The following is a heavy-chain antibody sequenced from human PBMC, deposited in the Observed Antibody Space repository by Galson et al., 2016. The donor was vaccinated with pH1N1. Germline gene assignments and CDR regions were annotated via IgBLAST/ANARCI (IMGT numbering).Heavy chain of an antibody. J-gene: IGHJ6*02. CDR1: GGSISSDSYY. Sequence: LSLTCSVSGGSISSDSYYWSWIRQPAGKGLEWIGRIYTSGSTNYNPSLKSRVTISVDTSKNHFPLRLSSVTAADTAVYFCARDSTRFGVVPAAYYYGIDVWGQGTTVTVSS. D-gene: IGHD2-2*01. CDR3: ARDSTRFGVVPAAYYYGIDV. V-gene: IGHV4-61*02. CDR2: IYTSGST.